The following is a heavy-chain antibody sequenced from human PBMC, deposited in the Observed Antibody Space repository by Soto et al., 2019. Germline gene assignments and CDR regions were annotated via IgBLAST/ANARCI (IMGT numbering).Heavy chain of an antibody. CDR3: AREQMVRGVTLSGYYYGMEV. J-gene: IGHJ6*02. CDR1: GGSISSGDYY. Sequence: SETLSLTCTVSGGSISSGDYYWSWIRQPPGKGLEWIGYIYYSGSTYYNPSLKSRVTISVDTSKNQFSLKLSSVTAADTAVYYCAREQMVRGVTLSGYYYGMEVWGQGTTVTVSS. V-gene: IGHV4-30-4*01. CDR2: IYYSGST. D-gene: IGHD3-10*01.